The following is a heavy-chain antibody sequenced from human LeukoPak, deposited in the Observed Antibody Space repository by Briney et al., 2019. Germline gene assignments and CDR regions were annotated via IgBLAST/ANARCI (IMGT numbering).Heavy chain of an antibody. CDR3: AAKVELRSNGPYFNS. CDR1: GSTVSSNY. J-gene: IGHJ4*02. V-gene: IGHV3-53*01. D-gene: IGHD1-7*01. CDR2: IYSGGDT. Sequence: GGSLRLSCAPSGSTVSSNYMSWVRQAPGKGLEWVSVIYSGGDTFYADSVKGRFTISRDNSKNTLYPQMNSLRAEDTAVYYCAAKVELRSNGPYFNSWGQGTLVTVSS.